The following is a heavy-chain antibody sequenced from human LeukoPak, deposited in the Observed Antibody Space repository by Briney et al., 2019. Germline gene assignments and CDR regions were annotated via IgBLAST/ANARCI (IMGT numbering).Heavy chain of an antibody. CDR3: ARDYGTFDY. CDR1: GDSVSSNSAA. Sequence: SQTLSLTCAITGDSVSSNSAAWNWITQSPSRDLEWLGMTYYRSKWYNDYAVSVESRITINPDTSKNQFSLQLNSVTPEDTAVYYCARDYGTFDYWGQGTLVTVSS. J-gene: IGHJ4*02. D-gene: IGHD1-26*01. CDR2: TYYRSKWYN. V-gene: IGHV6-1*01.